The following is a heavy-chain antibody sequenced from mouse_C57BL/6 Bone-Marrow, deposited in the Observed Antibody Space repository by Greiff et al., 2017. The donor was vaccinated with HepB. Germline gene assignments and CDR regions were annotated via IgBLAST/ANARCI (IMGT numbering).Heavy chain of an antibody. Sequence: EVKLVESGGDLVKPGGSLKLSCAASGFTFSSYGMSWVRQTPDKRLEWVATISSGGSYTYYPDSVKGRFTISRDNAKNTLYLQMSSLKSEDTAMYYCARLYYGSPYWDLDVWGTGTAVTVSS. V-gene: IGHV5-6*01. D-gene: IGHD1-1*01. CDR1: GFTFSSYG. J-gene: IGHJ1*03. CDR2: ISSGGSYT. CDR3: ARLYYGSPYWDLDV.